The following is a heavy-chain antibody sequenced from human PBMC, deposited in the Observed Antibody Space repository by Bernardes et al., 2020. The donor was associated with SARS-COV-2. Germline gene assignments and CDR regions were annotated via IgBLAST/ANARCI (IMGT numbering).Heavy chain of an antibody. CDR2: ISGSGGST. CDR3: ASNPEGEPAAGYGMDV. Sequence: GGSLRLSCAASGFTFSSYAMSWVRQAPGKGLEWVSAISGSGGSTYYADSVKGRFTISRDNSKNTLYLQMNSLRAEDTAVYYCASNPEGEPAAGYGMDVWGQGTTVTVSS. CDR1: GFTFSSYA. V-gene: IGHV3-23*01. D-gene: IGHD6-13*01. J-gene: IGHJ6*02.